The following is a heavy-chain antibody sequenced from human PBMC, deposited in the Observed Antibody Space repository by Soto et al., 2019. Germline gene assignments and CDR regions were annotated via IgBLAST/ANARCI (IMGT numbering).Heavy chain of an antibody. V-gene: IGHV4-30-2*01. Sequence: PSETLSLTCAVSGGSISSGGYSWSWIRQPPGKGLEWIGYIYHSGSTYYNPSLKSRVTISVDRSKNQFSLKLSSVTAADTAVYYCARGYGIDVWGQGTTVTVSS. CDR2: IYHSGST. CDR3: ARGYGIDV. CDR1: GGSISSGGYS. J-gene: IGHJ6*02.